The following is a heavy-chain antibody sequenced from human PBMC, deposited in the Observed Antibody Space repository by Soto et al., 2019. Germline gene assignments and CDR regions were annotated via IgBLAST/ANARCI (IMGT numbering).Heavy chain of an antibody. D-gene: IGHD5-18*01. Sequence: QVQLVESGGGVVQPGRSLRLSCAASGFTFSSYGMHWVRQAPGKGLEWVAVIWYDGSNKYYVDSVKGRFTISRDNSKNTLYLQMNSLRAEETAVYYCARDSDTCMEELDYWGQGTLVTVSS. V-gene: IGHV3-33*01. CDR2: IWYDGSNK. CDR1: GFTFSSYG. CDR3: ARDSDTCMEELDY. J-gene: IGHJ4*02.